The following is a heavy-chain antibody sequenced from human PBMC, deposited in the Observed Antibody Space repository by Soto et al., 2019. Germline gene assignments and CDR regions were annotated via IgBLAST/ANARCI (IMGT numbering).Heavy chain of an antibody. CDR1: DFPFSSYV. Sequence: VGSLRLSCAGSDFPFSSYVMYWVRQAPGKGLEWVAITTHDGRNEEYIDSVKGRFTISRDILRNTLYLQMNNLRTDDTAVYYCAVRDSLRLDYWGQGTLVTVSS. CDR3: AVRDSLRLDY. V-gene: IGHV3-30*03. CDR2: TTHDGRNE. J-gene: IGHJ4*02.